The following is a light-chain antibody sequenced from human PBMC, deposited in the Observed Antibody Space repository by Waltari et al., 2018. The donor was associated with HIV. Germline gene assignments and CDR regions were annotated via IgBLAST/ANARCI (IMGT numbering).Light chain of an antibody. CDR2: GAS. Sequence: EIVLTQSPGTLSLSPGGRATLSCRASQSVSSNYLAWYQQKPGQAPRLVIFGASSRATGIPDRFSGSGSGTDFTLTISRLEPEDFAVYYCQQYGASPRITFGGGTKVEIK. CDR1: QSVSSNY. J-gene: IGKJ4*01. V-gene: IGKV3-20*01. CDR3: QQYGASPRIT.